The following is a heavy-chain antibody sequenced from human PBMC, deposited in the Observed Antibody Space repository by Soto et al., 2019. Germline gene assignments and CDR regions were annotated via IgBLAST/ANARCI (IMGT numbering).Heavy chain of an antibody. CDR2: IWYDGSNK. V-gene: IGHV3-33*01. CDR3: AREAWLQRQEQNDY. D-gene: IGHD5-12*01. J-gene: IGHJ4*02. Sequence: QVQLVESGGGVVQPGRSLSLSCAASGFTFSSYGMHWVRQAPGKGLEWVAVIWYDGSNKYYADSVKGRFTISRDNSTNTLYLQMNSLRAEDTAVYYCAREAWLQRQEQNDYWGQGTLVTVSS. CDR1: GFTFSSYG.